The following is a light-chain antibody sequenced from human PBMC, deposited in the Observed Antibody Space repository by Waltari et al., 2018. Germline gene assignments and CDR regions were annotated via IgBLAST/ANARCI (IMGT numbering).Light chain of an antibody. CDR1: ANDIGDNDY. CDR3: SSYTRGGTIV. CDR2: DVD. V-gene: IGLV2-14*03. J-gene: IGLJ2*01. Sequence: QSGLTQPASLSASPGQSITISCIGSANDIGDNDYVSWYQQSAGRAPKLIMHDVDDRPSGVSYRFSGSKSGNTASLTISGLQTDDESDYFCSSYTRGGTIVFGGGTKVTVL.